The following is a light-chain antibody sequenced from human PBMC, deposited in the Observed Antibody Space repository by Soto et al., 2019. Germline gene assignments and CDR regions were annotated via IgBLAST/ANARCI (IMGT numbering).Light chain of an antibody. V-gene: IGLV1-40*01. J-gene: IGLJ2*01. CDR2: GNS. CDR3: QSYDSSLSGYVV. Sequence: QSVLTQPPSVSGATGQRVTISCTGSSSNIGAGYDVHWYQQLPGTAPKLLIYGNSNRPSGVPDRFSGSKSGTSASLAITGLQAEDEADYYCQSYDSSLSGYVVFGGGTKLTFL. CDR1: SSNIGAGYD.